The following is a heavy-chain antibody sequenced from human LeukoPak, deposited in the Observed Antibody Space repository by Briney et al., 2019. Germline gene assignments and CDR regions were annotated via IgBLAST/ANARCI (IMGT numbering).Heavy chain of an antibody. CDR1: GYTFTSYD. V-gene: IGHV1-8*01. D-gene: IGHD3-22*01. CDR2: MNPNSGNT. J-gene: IGHJ4*02. Sequence: GASVKVSCKASGYTFTSYDINWVRQATGQGFEWMGWMNPNSGNTGYAQKFQGRVTMTRNTSISTAYMELSSLRSEDTAVYYCARVSTYYYDSSGYTRFDYWGQGALVTVSS. CDR3: ARVSTYYYDSSGYTRFDY.